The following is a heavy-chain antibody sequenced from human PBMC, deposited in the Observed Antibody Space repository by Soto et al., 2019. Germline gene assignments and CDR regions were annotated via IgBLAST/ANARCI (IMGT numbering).Heavy chain of an antibody. V-gene: IGHV5-51*01. D-gene: IGHD6-13*01. Sequence: GESLKISCKGSGYSFTSYWIGWVRQMPGKGLEWMGIIYPGDSDTRYSPSFQGQVTISADKSISTAYLQWSSLKASDTAMYYCARLPYSSSRYYYYYGMDVWGQGTTVTVSS. CDR3: ARLPYSSSRYYYYYGMDV. J-gene: IGHJ6*02. CDR1: GYSFTSYW. CDR2: IYPGDSDT.